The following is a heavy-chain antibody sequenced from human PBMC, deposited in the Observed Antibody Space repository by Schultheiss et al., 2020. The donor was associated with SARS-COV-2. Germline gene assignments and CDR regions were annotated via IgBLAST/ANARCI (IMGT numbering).Heavy chain of an antibody. D-gene: IGHD3-10*01. CDR2: IYYSGST. V-gene: IGHV4-30-4*01. J-gene: IGHJ6*02. CDR3: AKDLWSRGYYYYGMDV. CDR1: GGSISSGDYY. Sequence: SQTLSLTCTVSGGSISSGDYYWSWIRQPPGKGLEWIGYIYYSGSTYYNPSLKSRVTISVDTSKNQFSLKLSSVTAADTAVYYCAKDLWSRGYYYYGMDVWGQGTTVTVSS.